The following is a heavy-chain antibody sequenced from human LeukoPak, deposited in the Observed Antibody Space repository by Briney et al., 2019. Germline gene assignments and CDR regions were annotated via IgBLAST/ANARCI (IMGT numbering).Heavy chain of an antibody. CDR3: ARGLRNSHSYNWFGP. CDR1: GYTFTGYY. V-gene: IGHV1-2*02. D-gene: IGHD2/OR15-2a*01. CDR2: INPNSGGT. Sequence: ASVKVSCKASGYTFTGYYMHWVRQASGQGLEWMGWINPNSGGTNYAQKFQGRVTMTRDTSISTAYMELSRLRSDDTAVYYCARGLRNSHSYNWFGPWGQGTLVTVSS. J-gene: IGHJ5*02.